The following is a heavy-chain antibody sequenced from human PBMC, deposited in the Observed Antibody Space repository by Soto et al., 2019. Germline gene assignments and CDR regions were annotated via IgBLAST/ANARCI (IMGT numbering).Heavy chain of an antibody. CDR3: ARRYGPGFDY. Sequence: QVQLQESGPGLVKPSETLSLTCTVSGGSISSCYWRWIRQPPGKGLEWIGYIYYSGSTNYNPSLKRRVTISVDTSKNRCSPKLSSVTAADTAVYYCARRYGPGFDYWGQGTLVTVSS. D-gene: IGHD4-17*01. CDR1: GGSISSCY. CDR2: IYYSGST. J-gene: IGHJ4*02. V-gene: IGHV4-59*08.